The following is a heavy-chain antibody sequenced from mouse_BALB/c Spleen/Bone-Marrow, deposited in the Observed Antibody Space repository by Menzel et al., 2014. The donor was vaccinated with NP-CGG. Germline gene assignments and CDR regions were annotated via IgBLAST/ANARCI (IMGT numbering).Heavy chain of an antibody. V-gene: IGHV1S56*01. Sequence: VQLQESGPELVKPGASVKMSCKASGYTFTSYYIHWVKQRPGQGLEWIGWIYPGDGSTKYNEKSKGKTTLTADKSSSTAYMLLSSLTSEDSAIYFCAIYYDYSWYFDVWGAGTTVTVSS. J-gene: IGHJ1*01. CDR2: IYPGDGST. D-gene: IGHD2-4*01. CDR3: AIYYDYSWYFDV. CDR1: GYTFTSYY.